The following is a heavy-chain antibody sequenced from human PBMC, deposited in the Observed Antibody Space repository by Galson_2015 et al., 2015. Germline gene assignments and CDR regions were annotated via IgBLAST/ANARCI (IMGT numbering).Heavy chain of an antibody. D-gene: IGHD3-9*01. Sequence: SVKVFCKASGFTFTSSAMQWVRQARGQRLEWIGWIVVGSGNTNYAQKFQGRVTITADKSTSTAYMELSSLRSEDTAVYYCARIEDYDILTNDYWGQGTLVTVSS. CDR3: ARIEDYDILTNDY. V-gene: IGHV1-58*02. CDR1: GFTFTSSA. CDR2: IVVGSGNT. J-gene: IGHJ4*02.